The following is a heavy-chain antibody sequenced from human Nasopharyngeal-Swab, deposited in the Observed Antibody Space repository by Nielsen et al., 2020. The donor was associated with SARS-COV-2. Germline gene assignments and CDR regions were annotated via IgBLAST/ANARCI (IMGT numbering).Heavy chain of an antibody. CDR3: ARAPPYYDFWSGYYKGWFDP. V-gene: IGHV3-7*01. CDR2: IKQDGSEK. D-gene: IGHD3-3*01. J-gene: IGHJ5*02. Sequence: VRQAPGKGLEWVANIKQDGSEKYYVDSVKGRFTISRDNAKNSLYLQMNSLRAEDTAVYYCARAPPYYDFWSGYYKGWFDPWGQGTLVTVSS.